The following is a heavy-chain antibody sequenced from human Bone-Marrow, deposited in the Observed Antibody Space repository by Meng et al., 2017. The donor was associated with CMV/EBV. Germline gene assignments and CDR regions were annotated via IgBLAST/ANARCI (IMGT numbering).Heavy chain of an antibody. CDR2: IIPIFGTA. V-gene: IGHV1-69*05. J-gene: IGHJ6*02. CDR3: ASQLYSRSSNYYYYYGMDV. D-gene: IGHD6-6*01. Sequence: SVKVSCKASGGTFSSYAISWVRQAPGQGLEWMGGIIPIFGTANYAQKFQGRVTITTDESTSTAYMELSSLRSEDTAVYYCASQLYSRSSNYYYYYGMDVWGQGTLVTVSS. CDR1: GGTFSSYA.